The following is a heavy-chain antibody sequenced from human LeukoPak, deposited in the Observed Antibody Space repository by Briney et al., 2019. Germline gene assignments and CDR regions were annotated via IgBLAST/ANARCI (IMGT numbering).Heavy chain of an antibody. CDR1: GGSISSYY. CDR3: ARGRGGSYRLYYYYGMDV. CDR2: IYYSGST. J-gene: IGHJ6*02. D-gene: IGHD1-26*01. Sequence: SETLSLTCTVSGGSISSYYWSWIRQPPGKGLEWIGYIYYSGSTNYNPSLKSRVTISVDTSKNQFSLKLSSVTAADTAVYYCARGRGGSYRLYYYYGMDVWGQGTTVTVSS. V-gene: IGHV4-59*01.